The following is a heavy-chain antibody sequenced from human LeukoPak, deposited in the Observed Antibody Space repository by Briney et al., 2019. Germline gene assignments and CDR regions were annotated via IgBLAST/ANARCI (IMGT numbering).Heavy chain of an antibody. V-gene: IGHV4-59*01. CDR2: IYYSGTT. CDR3: ARGRGYAPVVYYFDS. D-gene: IGHD5-12*01. Sequence: PGGSLRLSCAASGFTFSNYWMSWVRQAPGKGLEWLGHIYYSGTTFYNPSLLSRVTISLDTSTNQFSLRLSSVPAADTAIYYCARGRGYAPVVYYFDSLGQGTLVTVSS. J-gene: IGHJ4*02. CDR1: GFTFSNYW.